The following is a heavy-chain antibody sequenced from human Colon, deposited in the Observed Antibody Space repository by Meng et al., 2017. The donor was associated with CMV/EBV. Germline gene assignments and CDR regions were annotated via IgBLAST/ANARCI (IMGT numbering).Heavy chain of an antibody. V-gene: IGHV3-21*01. Sequence: GGSLRLSCAASGFTFDTYSMNWVRQAPGTGLQWVASITSSSSFIYYADSVKGRFTISRDNAKNSLYLQMNSLRAGDTALYYCGKNRVESWGQGTLVTVSS. J-gene: IGHJ4*02. D-gene: IGHD3-10*01. CDR3: GKNRVES. CDR1: GFTFDTYS. CDR2: ITSSSSFI.